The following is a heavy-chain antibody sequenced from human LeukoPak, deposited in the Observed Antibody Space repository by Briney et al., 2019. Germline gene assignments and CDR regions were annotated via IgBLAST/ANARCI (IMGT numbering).Heavy chain of an antibody. J-gene: IGHJ5*02. Sequence: GRSLRLSCAASGFTFSSYAMHWVRQAPGKGLEWVAVISYDGSNKYYADSVKGRFTISRDNSKNTLYLQMNSLRAEDTAVYYCAKERYFDWLSPHWFDPWGQGTLVTVSS. CDR2: ISYDGSNK. D-gene: IGHD3-9*01. CDR3: AKERYFDWLSPHWFDP. V-gene: IGHV3-30-3*02. CDR1: GFTFSSYA.